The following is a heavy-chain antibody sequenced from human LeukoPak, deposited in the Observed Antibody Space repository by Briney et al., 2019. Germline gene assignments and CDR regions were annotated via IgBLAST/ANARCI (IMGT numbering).Heavy chain of an antibody. D-gene: IGHD3-22*01. J-gene: IGHJ4*02. CDR1: GYTFTGYY. Sequence: GASVKVSCKASGYTFTGYYMHWVRQAPGQGLEWMGRINPNSGGTNYAQKFQGRVTMTRDTSISTAYMELSSLRSEDTAVYYCARGPYLNYYDSSGYYDYWGQGTLVTVSS. V-gene: IGHV1-2*06. CDR3: ARGPYLNYYDSSGYYDY. CDR2: INPNSGGT.